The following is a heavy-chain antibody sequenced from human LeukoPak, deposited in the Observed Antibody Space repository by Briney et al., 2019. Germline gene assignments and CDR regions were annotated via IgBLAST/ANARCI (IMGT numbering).Heavy chain of an antibody. V-gene: IGHV4-34*01. CDR1: GGSFSGYY. Sequence: SETLSLTCAVYGGSFSGYYWSWIRQPPGKGLEWIGEINHSGSTNCNPSLKSRVTISVDTSKNQFSLKLSSVTAADTAVYYCAREGGLRYFDWLFDYFDYWGQGTLVTVSS. D-gene: IGHD3-9*01. CDR2: INHSGST. CDR3: AREGGLRYFDWLFDYFDY. J-gene: IGHJ4*02.